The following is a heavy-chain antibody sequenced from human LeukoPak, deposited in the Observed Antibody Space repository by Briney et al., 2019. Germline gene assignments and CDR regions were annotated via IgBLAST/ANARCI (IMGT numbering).Heavy chain of an antibody. CDR3: ARDLLSVVTAIPNKTDY. CDR1: GYTXXXYY. J-gene: IGHJ4*02. V-gene: IGHV1-2*02. Sequence: TVSCXXXGYTXXXYYMHWVRQAPGQGLEWMGWINPNSGGTNYAQEFQGRVTMTRDTSISTAYMELSRLRSDDTAVYYCARDLLSVVTAIPNKTDYWGQGTLVTVS. D-gene: IGHD2-21*02. CDR2: INPNSGGT.